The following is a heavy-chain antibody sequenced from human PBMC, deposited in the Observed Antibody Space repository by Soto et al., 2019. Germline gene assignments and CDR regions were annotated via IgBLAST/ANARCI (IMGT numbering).Heavy chain of an antibody. CDR3: ARDHTSSGWFGGHDY. CDR2: ISAYSGNT. J-gene: IGHJ4*02. D-gene: IGHD6-19*01. V-gene: IGHV1-18*01. Sequence: QVQLVQSGTEVKRPGASVKVACKASGYTFTTYGISWVRQAPGQGLEWMGWISAYSGNTNFAQKLQGRVTMTTDTSTTTAYVELRSLRSDDTAVYYCARDHTSSGWFGGHDYWGQGTLVTVSS. CDR1: GYTFTTYG.